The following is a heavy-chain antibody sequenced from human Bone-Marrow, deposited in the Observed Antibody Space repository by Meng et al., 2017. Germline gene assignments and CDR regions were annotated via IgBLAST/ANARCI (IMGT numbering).Heavy chain of an antibody. Sequence: ASVKVSCKASGYTFTGYYMHWVRQAPGQRLEWMGWINAGNGNTKYSQKFQGRVTITRDTSASTAYMELSSLRSEDTAVYYCARDYDSSGYDYWGQGTLVTVSS. CDR3: ARDYDSSGYDY. J-gene: IGHJ4*02. V-gene: IGHV1-3*01. D-gene: IGHD3-22*01. CDR1: GYTFTGYY. CDR2: INAGNGNT.